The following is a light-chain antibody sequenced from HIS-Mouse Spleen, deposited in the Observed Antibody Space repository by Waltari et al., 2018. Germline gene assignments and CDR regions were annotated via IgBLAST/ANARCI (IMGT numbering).Light chain of an antibody. CDR1: SSHIGSNT. V-gene: IGLV1-44*01. J-gene: IGLJ2*01. CDR2: SNN. Sequence: QSVLTQPPSASGTPGQRVPISCSGSSSHIGSNTVNWYQQPPGTAPKLLIYSNNQRPSGVPDRFSGSKSGTSASLAISGLQSEDEADYYCAAWDDSLNGVVFGGGTKLTVL. CDR3: AAWDDSLNGVV.